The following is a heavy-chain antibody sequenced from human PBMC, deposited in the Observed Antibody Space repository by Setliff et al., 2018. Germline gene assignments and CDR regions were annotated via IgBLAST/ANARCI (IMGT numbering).Heavy chain of an antibody. Sequence: SETLSLTCTVSGYSISSGYYWGWIRQPPGKGLEWFGSIYHSGYTYYNPSLKSRVTISVDTSKNQFSLKLTSVTAAETAVYYCTSQLATVYFDYWGQGTLVTVS. CDR3: TSQLATVYFDY. D-gene: IGHD6-13*01. CDR1: GYSISSGYY. CDR2: IYHSGYT. J-gene: IGHJ4*02. V-gene: IGHV4-38-2*02.